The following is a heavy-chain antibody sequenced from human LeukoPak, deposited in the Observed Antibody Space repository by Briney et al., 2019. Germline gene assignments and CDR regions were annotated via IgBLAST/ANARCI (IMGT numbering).Heavy chain of an antibody. V-gene: IGHV4-59*01. J-gene: IGHJ3*02. CDR3: ARDLGADFWSGYMAFDI. CDR1: GGSISSYY. CDR2: IYYSGST. Sequence: SETLSLTCTVPGGSISSYYWSWIRQTPGKGLEWIGYIYYSGSTNYNPSLKSRVTISVDTSKNQFSLKLSSVTAADTAVYYCARDLGADFWSGYMAFDIWGQGTMVTVSS. D-gene: IGHD3-3*01.